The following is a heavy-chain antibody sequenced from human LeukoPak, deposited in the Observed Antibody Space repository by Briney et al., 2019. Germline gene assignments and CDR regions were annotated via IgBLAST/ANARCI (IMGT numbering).Heavy chain of an antibody. CDR1: GGSISSGSYY. CDR3: ARDLGFTYYDFWSGYFMGDAFDI. J-gene: IGHJ3*02. D-gene: IGHD3-3*01. V-gene: IGHV4-61*02. CDR2: IYTSGST. Sequence: SETLSLTCTVSGGSISSGSYYWSWIRQPAGKGLEWIGRIYTSGSTNSNPPLRTRVPISVDTSKNQFSLKLSSVTAADTAVYYCARDLGFTYYDFWSGYFMGDAFDIWGQGTMVTVSS.